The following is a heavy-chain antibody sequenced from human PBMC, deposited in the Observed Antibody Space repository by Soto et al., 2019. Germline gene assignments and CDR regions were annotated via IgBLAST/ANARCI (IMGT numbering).Heavy chain of an antibody. Sequence: QVQLVQSGAEVKKPGSSVKVSCKASGGTFSSYAISWVRQAPGQGLEWMGGIIPIFGTANYAQKFQGRVTTTADESTGPAYMELSSLGSEDAAVYYCAGVPGGGGYDFDDPYYYGMDVWGQGTTVTVSS. CDR2: IIPIFGTA. D-gene: IGHD5-12*01. J-gene: IGHJ6*02. V-gene: IGHV1-69*01. CDR1: GGTFSSYA. CDR3: AGVPGGGGYDFDDPYYYGMDV.